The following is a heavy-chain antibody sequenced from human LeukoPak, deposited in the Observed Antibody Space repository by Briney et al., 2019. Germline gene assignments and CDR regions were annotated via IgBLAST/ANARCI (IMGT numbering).Heavy chain of an antibody. CDR2: ISSSSSTI. CDR1: GFTFSSYS. V-gene: IGHV3-48*04. J-gene: IGHJ4*02. Sequence: LTGGSLRLSCAASGFTFSSYSMNWVRQAPGKGLEWVSYISSSSSTIYYADSVKGRFTISRDNAKSSLYLQMNSLRAEDTAVYYCASYGSGSYYKLRFDYWGQGTLVTVSS. D-gene: IGHD3-10*01. CDR3: ASYGSGSYYKLRFDY.